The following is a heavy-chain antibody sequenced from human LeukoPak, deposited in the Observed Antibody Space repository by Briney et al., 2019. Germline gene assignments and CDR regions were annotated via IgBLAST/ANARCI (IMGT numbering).Heavy chain of an antibody. V-gene: IGHV3-20*04. CDR1: GFTLSSYA. CDR2: INWNGGSI. J-gene: IGHJ4*01. D-gene: IGHD1/OR15-1a*01. Sequence: RGSLRLSCAASGFTLSSYAMSWVRQAPGKGLEWVSGINWNGGSIGYVDSVKGRFTISRDNARNTLYLQMNSLRAEDTAIYYCARNNWGIDYWGLGTLVTVSS. CDR3: ARNNWGIDY.